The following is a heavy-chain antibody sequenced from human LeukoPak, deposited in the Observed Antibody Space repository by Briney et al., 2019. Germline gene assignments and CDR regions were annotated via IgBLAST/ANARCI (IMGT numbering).Heavy chain of an antibody. D-gene: IGHD5-24*01. CDR2: IYSGGST. CDR3: ARAGRDGPYYFDY. V-gene: IGHV3-53*01. CDR1: GFTVSSNY. Sequence: GGSLRLSCAASGFTVSSNYMSWVRQAPGKGLEWVSVIYSGGSTYYADSVKGRFTISRDNSKNTLYLQMNSLRAEDTAVYYCARAGRDGPYYFDYWGQGTLVTVSS. J-gene: IGHJ4*02.